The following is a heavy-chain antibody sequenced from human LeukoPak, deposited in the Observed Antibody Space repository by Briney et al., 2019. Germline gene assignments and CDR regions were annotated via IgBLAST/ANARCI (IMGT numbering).Heavy chain of an antibody. CDR2: ISGSGGST. Sequence: GGSLRLSCAASGFTFSSYAMSWVRQAPGKGLEWVSAISGSGGSTYYADSVKGRFTISRDNSKNTLYLQMNNLRAEDTAVYYCTRESSPTLDYWGQGALVTVSS. J-gene: IGHJ4*02. V-gene: IGHV3-23*01. CDR1: GFTFSSYA. CDR3: TRESSPTLDY.